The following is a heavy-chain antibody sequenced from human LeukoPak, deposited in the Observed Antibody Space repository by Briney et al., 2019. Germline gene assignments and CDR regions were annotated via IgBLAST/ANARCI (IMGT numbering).Heavy chain of an antibody. CDR1: GYTFTSYG. Sequence: ASVKVSCKASGYTFTSYGISWVRQAPGQGLEWMGWISAYNGNTNYAQKLQGRVTMTTDTSTSTAYMELRSLRSDDTAVYYCARDHRVVAVTAIRWGSWFDPWGQGTLVTVSS. J-gene: IGHJ5*02. CDR3: ARDHRVVAVTAIRWGSWFDP. CDR2: ISAYNGNT. D-gene: IGHD2-21*02. V-gene: IGHV1-18*01.